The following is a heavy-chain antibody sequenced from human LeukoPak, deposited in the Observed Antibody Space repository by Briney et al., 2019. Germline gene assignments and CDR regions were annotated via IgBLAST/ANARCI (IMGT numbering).Heavy chain of an antibody. CDR1: GYTFTIYG. Sequence: ASVTVSYTASGYTFTIYGSSWVRQAPGQALEWMGWISAYNGNTNYAQKLQGRVTMTTDTSTSTPYMELRSLRSDGTAVYYCARYRIAVAGIDYWGQGTLVTVSS. CDR3: ARYRIAVAGIDY. V-gene: IGHV1-18*01. J-gene: IGHJ4*02. D-gene: IGHD6-19*01. CDR2: ISAYNGNT.